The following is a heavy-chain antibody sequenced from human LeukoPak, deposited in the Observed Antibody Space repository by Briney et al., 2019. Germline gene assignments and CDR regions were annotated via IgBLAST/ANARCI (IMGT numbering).Heavy chain of an antibody. CDR1: GGTFSSYA. CDR3: ARGSITHNWFDP. V-gene: IGHV1-69*04. J-gene: IGHJ5*02. Sequence: GASVKVSCKASGGTFSSYAISWVRQAPGQGLEWMGRIIPILGIANYAQKFQGRVTITADKSTSTAYMELSSLRSEDTAVYYCARGSITHNWFDPWGQGTLVTVSS. D-gene: IGHD5-12*01. CDR2: IIPILGIA.